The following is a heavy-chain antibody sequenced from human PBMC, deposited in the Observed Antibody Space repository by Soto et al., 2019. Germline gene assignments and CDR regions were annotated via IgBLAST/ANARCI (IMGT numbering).Heavy chain of an antibody. CDR2: ISSSGSTI. V-gene: IGHV3-48*03. D-gene: IGHD6-19*01. Sequence: GGSLRLSCAASGFTFSSYEMNWVRQAPGKGLEWVSYISSSGSTIYYADSVKGRFTISRDNAKNSLYLQMNSLRAEDTAVYYCASEGGGAGYYYGMDVWGQGTTVTVSS. CDR3: ASEGGGAGYYYGMDV. J-gene: IGHJ6*02. CDR1: GFTFSSYE.